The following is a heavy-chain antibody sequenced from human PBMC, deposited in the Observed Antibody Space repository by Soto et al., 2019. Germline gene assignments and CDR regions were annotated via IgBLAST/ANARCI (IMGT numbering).Heavy chain of an antibody. CDR2: IDHSGST. Sequence: QVQLQQWGAGLLKPSETLSLTCAVYGGSFSGYYWSWIRQPPGKGLEWIGEIDHSGSTNYNPSLKSRVTISVDTSKTQFSLKLSSVTAADTAVYYCARARSYSNYVLSSYYYYYGMDVWGQGTTVTVSS. J-gene: IGHJ6*02. CDR3: ARARSYSNYVLSSYYYYYGMDV. CDR1: GGSFSGYY. D-gene: IGHD4-4*01. V-gene: IGHV4-34*01.